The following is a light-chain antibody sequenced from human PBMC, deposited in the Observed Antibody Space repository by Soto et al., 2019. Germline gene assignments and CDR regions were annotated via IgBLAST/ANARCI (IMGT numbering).Light chain of an antibody. Sequence: EIVLTQSPGTLSLSPGERATLSCRASQSFTSRSLAWYQQKPGRAPRLLISGASNRAAGIPDRFSGSGSGTDFTLTISRLEPEDFAVYYCQQRGKWPSTFGPGTKVE. CDR1: QSFTSRS. CDR3: QQRGKWPST. J-gene: IGKJ2*02. CDR2: GAS. V-gene: IGKV3D-20*02.